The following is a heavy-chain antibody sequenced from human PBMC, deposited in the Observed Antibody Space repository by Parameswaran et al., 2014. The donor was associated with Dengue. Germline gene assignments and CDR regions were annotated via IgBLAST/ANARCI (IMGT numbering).Heavy chain of an antibody. Sequence: VRQAPGKGLEWVSSISSSSSYIYYADSVKGRFTISRDNAKNSLYLQMNSLRAEDTAVYYCARDTLRYIAIMTDYGMDVWGQGTTVTVSS. V-gene: IGHV3-21*01. D-gene: IGHD3-9*01. CDR3: ARDTLRYIAIMTDYGMDV. CDR2: ISSSSSYI. J-gene: IGHJ6*02.